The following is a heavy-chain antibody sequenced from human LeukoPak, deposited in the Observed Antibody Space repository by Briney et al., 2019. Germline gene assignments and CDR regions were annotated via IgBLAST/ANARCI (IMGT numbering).Heavy chain of an antibody. CDR3: VKGGSSSHNWFDP. CDR2: IRNDGSKD. Sequence: GGALRLSCAASGFTFRVFGMHWDRQAPGKGLDGVEFIRNDGSKDYYPDSVKGRFTISRDNSRTTLYLQMHSLRIEDTAVYYCVKGGSSSHNWFDPWGQGILVTVSS. J-gene: IGHJ5*02. CDR1: GFTFRVFG. D-gene: IGHD6-13*01. V-gene: IGHV3-30*02.